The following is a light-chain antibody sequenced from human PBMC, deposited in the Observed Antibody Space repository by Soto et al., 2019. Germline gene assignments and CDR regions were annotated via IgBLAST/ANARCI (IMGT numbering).Light chain of an antibody. CDR2: GAS. CDR3: QQYNNWPPPYT. V-gene: IGKV3-15*01. Sequence: EIVMTQSPATLSVSPGERATLSCRASQSVSSNLAWYQQKPGQAPRLLIYGASTRATGIPARFSGSGSGTAFTLTINNLQSEDFAVYYCQQYNNWPPPYTFGQGTKLEIK. CDR1: QSVSSN. J-gene: IGKJ2*01.